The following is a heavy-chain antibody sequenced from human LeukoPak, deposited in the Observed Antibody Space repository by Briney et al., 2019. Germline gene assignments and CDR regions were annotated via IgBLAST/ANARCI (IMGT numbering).Heavy chain of an antibody. CDR3: ARVTDYDFWSGYPLYFDY. J-gene: IGHJ4*02. Sequence: NPSETLSLTCTVSGGSISSYYWSWLRQPPGKGLEWIGYIYYSGSTNYNPSLKSRVTISVDTSKNQFSLKLSSVTAADTAVYYCARVTDYDFWSGYPLYFDYWGQGTMVTVSS. V-gene: IGHV4-59*01. CDR2: IYYSGST. CDR1: GGSISSYY. D-gene: IGHD3-3*01.